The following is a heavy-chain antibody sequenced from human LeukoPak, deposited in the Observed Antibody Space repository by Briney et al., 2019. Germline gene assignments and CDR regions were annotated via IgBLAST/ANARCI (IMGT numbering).Heavy chain of an antibody. CDR2: ISAYNGNT. Sequence: ASVKVSCKASGYTFTSYGISWVRQAPGQGLEWMGWISAYNGNTNYAQKLQGRVTMTTDTSTSTAYMELRSLRSDDTAVYYCARDHAEVVDWERNWFDPWGQGTLVTVSS. D-gene: IGHD1-26*01. V-gene: IGHV1-18*01. CDR1: GYTFTSYG. J-gene: IGHJ5*02. CDR3: ARDHAEVVDWERNWFDP.